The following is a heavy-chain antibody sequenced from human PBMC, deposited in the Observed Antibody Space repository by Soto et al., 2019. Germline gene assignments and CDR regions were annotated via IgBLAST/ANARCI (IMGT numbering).Heavy chain of an antibody. V-gene: IGHV3-53*01. D-gene: IGHD3-22*01. CDR1: GFSVSNNY. CDR3: ARGTYESSGYSFDY. Sequence: GGSLRLSCAASGFSVSNNYMSWVRQAPGRGLEWVSVIYRSGSTYHADSVKGRFTISRDNSKNTVNLQMNSLRAEDTAVYYCARGTYESSGYSFDYWGQGTLVTVYS. CDR2: IYRSGST. J-gene: IGHJ4*02.